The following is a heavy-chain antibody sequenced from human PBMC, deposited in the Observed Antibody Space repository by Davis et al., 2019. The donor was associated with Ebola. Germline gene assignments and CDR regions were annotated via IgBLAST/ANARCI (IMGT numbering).Heavy chain of an antibody. CDR2: IYHSGST. V-gene: IGHV4-4*02. J-gene: IGHJ6*02. Sequence: MPGGSLRLSCAVSGGSISSSNWWSWVRQPPGKGLEWIGEIYHSGSTNYNPSLKSRVTISVDKSKNQFSLKLSSVTAADTAVYYCARGLGYDFWSGYHYGMDVWGQGTTVTVSS. CDR1: GGSISSSNW. CDR3: ARGLGYDFWSGYHYGMDV. D-gene: IGHD3-3*01.